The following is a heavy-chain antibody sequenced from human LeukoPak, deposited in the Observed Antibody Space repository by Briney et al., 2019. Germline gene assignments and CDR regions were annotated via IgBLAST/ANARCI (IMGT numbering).Heavy chain of an antibody. Sequence: SETLSLTCAVSGYFISSGYYWGWIRQPPGKGLEWIGSIYHSGSTYYNPSLKSRVTISVDTSKNQFSLRLSSVAAADTAVYYCARGRDGYISYYFDYWGQGTLVTVSS. CDR3: ARGRDGYISYYFDY. D-gene: IGHD5-24*01. J-gene: IGHJ4*02. CDR2: IYHSGST. V-gene: IGHV4-38-2*01. CDR1: GYFISSGYY.